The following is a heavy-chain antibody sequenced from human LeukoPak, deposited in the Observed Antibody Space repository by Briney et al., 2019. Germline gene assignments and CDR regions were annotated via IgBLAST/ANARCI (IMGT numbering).Heavy chain of an antibody. D-gene: IGHD6-13*01. CDR1: GYTLTELS. J-gene: IGHJ4*02. CDR2: FDPEDGET. Sequence: ASVKVSCKVSGYTLTELSMHWVRQAPGKGLEWMGGFDPEDGETIYAQKFQGRVTMTEDTSTDTAYMELSSLRSKDTAVYYCATVLGSSSWYIDYWGQGTLVTVSS. CDR3: ATVLGSSSWYIDY. V-gene: IGHV1-24*01.